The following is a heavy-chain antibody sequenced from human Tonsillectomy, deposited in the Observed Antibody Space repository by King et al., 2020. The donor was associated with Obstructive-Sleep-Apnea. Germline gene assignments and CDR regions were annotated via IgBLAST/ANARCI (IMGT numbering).Heavy chain of an antibody. J-gene: IGHJ6*02. CDR2: IIPILGIA. CDR1: GGTFSSYA. D-gene: IGHD6-19*01. CDR3: AREGGSYMVAEHYYYYGMDV. Sequence: VQLVQSGAEVKKPGSSVKVSCKASGGTFSSYAISWVRQAPGQGLEWMGGIIPILGIANYAQKFQGRVTITADKSTSTAYMELSSLRSEDTAVYYCAREGGSYMVAEHYYYYGMDVWGQGTTVNVSS. V-gene: IGHV1-69*10.